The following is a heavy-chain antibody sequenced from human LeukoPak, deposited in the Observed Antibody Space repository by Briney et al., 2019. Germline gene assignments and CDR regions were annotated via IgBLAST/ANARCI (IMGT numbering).Heavy chain of an antibody. V-gene: IGHV3-21*01. J-gene: IGHJ4*02. CDR1: GFTFSSYS. Sequence: GGSLRLSCAASGFTFSSYSMNWVRQAPGKGLEWVSSISSSSSYIYYADSVKGRFTISRDNAKNSLYLQMNSLRAEGTAVYYCARVVRLSSSWYSLDYWGQGTLVTVSS. CDR2: ISSSSSYI. CDR3: ARVVRLSSSWYSLDY. D-gene: IGHD6-13*01.